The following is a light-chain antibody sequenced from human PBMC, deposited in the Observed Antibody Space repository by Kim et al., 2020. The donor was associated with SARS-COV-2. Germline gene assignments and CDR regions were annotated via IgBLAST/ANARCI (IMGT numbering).Light chain of an antibody. CDR1: SGHSRFA. V-gene: IGLV4-69*01. CDR2: INSDGSH. J-gene: IGLJ3*02. CDR3: QTWNTGIRV. Sequence: SVQRTCPLGSGHSRFAIAWQQQQPGMGPRYLMKINSDGSHTKGDGIPDRFSGSSSGADRYLTISSLQSEDEADYYCQTWNTGIRVFGGGTQLTVL.